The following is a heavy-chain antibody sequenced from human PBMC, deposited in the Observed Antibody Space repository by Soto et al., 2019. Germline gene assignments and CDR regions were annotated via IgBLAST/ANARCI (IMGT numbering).Heavy chain of an antibody. Sequence: VQLLESGGGLVQPGGSLRLSCAASGFTFSSYAMSWVRQAPGKGLEWVSAISGSGGSTYYADSVKGRFTISRDNSKNTLYLQMNSLRAEDTAVYYCATYYYDSSGYYPWYYYYGMDVWGQGTTVTVSS. CDR1: GFTFSSYA. D-gene: IGHD3-22*01. J-gene: IGHJ6*02. CDR2: ISGSGGST. V-gene: IGHV3-23*01. CDR3: ATYYYDSSGYYPWYYYYGMDV.